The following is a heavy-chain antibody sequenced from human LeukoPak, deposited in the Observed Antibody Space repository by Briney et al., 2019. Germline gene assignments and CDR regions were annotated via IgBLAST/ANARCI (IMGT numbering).Heavy chain of an antibody. CDR3: ARERSSSWYRYFQH. D-gene: IGHD6-13*01. CDR2: INHSGST. V-gene: IGHV4-34*01. CDR1: GGSFSGYY. J-gene: IGHJ1*01. Sequence: PSETLSLTCAVYGGSFSGYYWSWIRQPPGKGLEWIGEINHSGSTNYNPSLKSRVTISVDTSKNQFSLKLSSVTAADTAVYYCARERSSSWYRYFQHWGQGTPVTVSS.